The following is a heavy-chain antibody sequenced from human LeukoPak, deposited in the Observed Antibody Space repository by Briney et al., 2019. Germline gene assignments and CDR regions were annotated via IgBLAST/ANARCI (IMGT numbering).Heavy chain of an antibody. J-gene: IGHJ5*02. CDR1: GFSFSDAW. D-gene: IGHD6-13*01. V-gene: IGHV3-15*04. CDR2: IESKTDGGTT. Sequence: GGSLRLSCAASGFSFSDAWMSWVRQIPGKGLEWVGRIESKTDGGTTDYAAPVKGRFTISRDDSKNTLYLQMNSLKTEDTAVYYCTTDSSSWYTDNWFDPWGQGTLVTVSS. CDR3: TTDSSSWYTDNWFDP.